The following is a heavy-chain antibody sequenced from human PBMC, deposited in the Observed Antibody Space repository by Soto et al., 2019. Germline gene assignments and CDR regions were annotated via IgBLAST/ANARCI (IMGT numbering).Heavy chain of an antibody. CDR3: TTPGGSSWYYYYYGMDV. Sequence: GGSLRLSCAASGFTFSNAWMNWVRQAPGKGLEWVGRIKSKTDGGTTDYAAPVKGRFTISRDDSKNTLYLQMNSLKTEDTAVYYCTTPGGSSWYYYYYGMDVWGQGTTVTVSS. J-gene: IGHJ6*02. V-gene: IGHV3-15*07. CDR1: GFTFSNAW. CDR2: IKSKTDGGTT. D-gene: IGHD6-13*01.